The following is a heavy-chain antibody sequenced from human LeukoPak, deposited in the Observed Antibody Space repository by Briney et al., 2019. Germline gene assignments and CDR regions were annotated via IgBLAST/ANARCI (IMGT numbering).Heavy chain of an antibody. CDR1: GFTFSNYW. Sequence: GGSLRLSCAASGFTFSNYWMSWVRQAPGKGLEWVAHIKQDGSEKYYVNSVKGRFTISRDNAKNSLYLQMNSLRAEDTAIYYCAREDDWNYEDYWGQGTLVTVSS. CDR3: AREDDWNYEDY. D-gene: IGHD1-7*01. V-gene: IGHV3-7*01. J-gene: IGHJ4*02. CDR2: IKQDGSEK.